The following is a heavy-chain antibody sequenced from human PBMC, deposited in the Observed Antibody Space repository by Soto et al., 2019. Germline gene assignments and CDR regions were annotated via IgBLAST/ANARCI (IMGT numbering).Heavy chain of an antibody. CDR2: IYYSGST. J-gene: IGHJ3*02. V-gene: IGHV4-59*01. D-gene: IGHD6-13*01. CDR3: ARQRSIAAAGTKLDAFDI. Sequence: QVQLQESGPGLVKPSETLSLTCTVSGGSISSYYWSWIRQPPGKGLEWIGYIYYSGSTNYNPSLKSRVTISVDTSKNQFSLKLSSVTAADTAVYYCARQRSIAAAGTKLDAFDIWGQGTMVTVSS. CDR1: GGSISSYY.